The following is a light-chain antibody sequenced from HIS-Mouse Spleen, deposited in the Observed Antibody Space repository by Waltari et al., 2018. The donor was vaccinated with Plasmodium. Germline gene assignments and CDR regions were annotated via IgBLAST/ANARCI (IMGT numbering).Light chain of an antibody. V-gene: IGKV3-15*01. J-gene: IGKJ3*01. CDR3: QQYNNWSFT. CDR1: QSVSSN. Sequence: EIVMTQSPATLSVSPGERATLSCRASQSVSSNLAWYPQKPGQAPRLLIYGASTRATGIPARFRGSGSGTEFTLTISSLQSEDFAVYYCQQYNNWSFTFGPGTKVDIK. CDR2: GAS.